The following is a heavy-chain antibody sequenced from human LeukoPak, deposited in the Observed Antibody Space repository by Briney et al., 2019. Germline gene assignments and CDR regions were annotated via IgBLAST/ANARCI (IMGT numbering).Heavy chain of an antibody. CDR2: INPNSGGT. D-gene: IGHD3-22*01. J-gene: IGHJ4*02. Sequence: GASVKVSCKASGYTFTGYYMHWVRQAPGQGLDWMGWINPNSGGTNYAQKFQGRVNMTRDTSISTAYMELSRLRSDDTAVYSCARDRNYYDSSGYLGNWGQGTLVTVSS. V-gene: IGHV1-2*02. CDR3: ARDRNYYDSSGYLGN. CDR1: GYTFTGYY.